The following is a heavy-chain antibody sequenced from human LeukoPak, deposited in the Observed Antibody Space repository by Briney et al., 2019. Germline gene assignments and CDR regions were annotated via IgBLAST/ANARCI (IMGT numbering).Heavy chain of an antibody. V-gene: IGHV3-9*01. CDR1: GFTFDDYA. Sequence: GRSLRLSCAASGFTFDDYAMHWVRQAPGKGLEWVSGISWNSGSIGYADSVKGRFTISRDNAKNSLYLQMNSLRAEDTAVYYCARDRTYDFWSGALDYWGQGTLVTVSS. CDR2: ISWNSGSI. J-gene: IGHJ4*02. CDR3: ARDRTYDFWSGALDY. D-gene: IGHD3-3*01.